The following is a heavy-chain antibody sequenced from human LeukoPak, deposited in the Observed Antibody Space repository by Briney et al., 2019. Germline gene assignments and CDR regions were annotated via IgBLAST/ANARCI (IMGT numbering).Heavy chain of an antibody. Sequence: PGGSLRLSCGASGITFSSRTMNWVRQAPGKGREWVSTITNDGVATYYADSVRGRFTVSRDNSRNTLYLQMNSLRVEDTAVYYCAPRGIGGVDWFDPWGQGTQVTVSS. D-gene: IGHD2-8*02. J-gene: IGHJ5*02. CDR3: APRGIGGVDWFDP. CDR2: ITNDGVAT. CDR1: GITFSSRT. V-gene: IGHV3-23*01.